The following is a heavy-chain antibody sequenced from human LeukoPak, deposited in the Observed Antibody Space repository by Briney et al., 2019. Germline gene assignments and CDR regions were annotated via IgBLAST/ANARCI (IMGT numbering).Heavy chain of an antibody. CDR3: ARARSEDNWNYFRLGLNNWFDP. Sequence: GASVKLSCKASGGTFSSYAISWVRQAPGQALEWMGGIIPIFCTANYAQKFQGRVTITTDEATTTTYLELRSLRSKDTAVYYCARARSEDNWNYFRLGLNNWFDPWGQGTLVTVSS. V-gene: IGHV1-69*05. J-gene: IGHJ5*02. CDR1: GGTFSSYA. D-gene: IGHD1-7*01. CDR2: IIPIFCTA.